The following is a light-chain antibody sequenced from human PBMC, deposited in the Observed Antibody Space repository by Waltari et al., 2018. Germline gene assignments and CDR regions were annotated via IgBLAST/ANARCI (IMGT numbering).Light chain of an antibody. Sequence: EIVLTQSPVTLSLAAGERATLSCRASESVFNYLAWYHQKPGQSPRLLIYDTSKRATGIPARFSGSGYGTDFTLTINNLEAEDFALYYCQQGSILPLTFGGGTKVEIK. CDR1: ESVFNY. CDR2: DTS. V-gene: IGKV3-11*01. J-gene: IGKJ4*01. CDR3: QQGSILPLT.